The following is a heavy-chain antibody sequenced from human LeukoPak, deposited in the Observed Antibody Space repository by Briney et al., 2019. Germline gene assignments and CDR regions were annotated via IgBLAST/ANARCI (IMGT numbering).Heavy chain of an antibody. D-gene: IGHD1-7*01. J-gene: IGHJ4*02. CDR2: INPNSGGT. CDR1: GYTFTGYY. V-gene: IGHV1-2*02. Sequence: ASVKVSCKASGYTFTGYYMHWVRQAPGQGLEGMGWINPNSGGTNYAQKFQGRVTMTRDTSISTAYMELSRLRSDDTAVYYCASETGTTSYFDYWGQGTLVTVSS. CDR3: ASETGTTSYFDY.